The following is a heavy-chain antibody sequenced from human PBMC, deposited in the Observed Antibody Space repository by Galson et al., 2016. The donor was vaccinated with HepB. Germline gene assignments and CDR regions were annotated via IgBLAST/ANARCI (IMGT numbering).Heavy chain of an antibody. Sequence: SLRLSCAASGFAFSNSAMGWIRQVPGKGLEWVARIKEDGSEEKYVDSVKGRFTISRDNAENLLYLQMYSLGVEDTAVYYCARVFDYALDNWGQGTLVTVSP. CDR3: ARVFDYALDN. CDR2: IKEDGSEE. V-gene: IGHV3-7*01. J-gene: IGHJ4*02. D-gene: IGHD4/OR15-4a*01. CDR1: GFAFSNSA.